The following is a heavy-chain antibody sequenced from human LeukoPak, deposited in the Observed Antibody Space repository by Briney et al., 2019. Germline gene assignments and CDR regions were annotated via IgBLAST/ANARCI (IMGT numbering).Heavy chain of an antibody. V-gene: IGHV4-30-2*01. CDR1: GGSISSGGYY. CDR2: IYHSGST. CDR3: ARARYDSSGYYPGNDY. D-gene: IGHD3-22*01. Sequence: SETLSLTRTVSGGSISSGGYYWSWIRQPPGKGLEWIGYIYHSGSTYYNPSLKSRVTISVDRSKNQFSLKLSSVTAADTAVYYCARARYDSSGYYPGNDYWGQGTLVTVSS. J-gene: IGHJ4*02.